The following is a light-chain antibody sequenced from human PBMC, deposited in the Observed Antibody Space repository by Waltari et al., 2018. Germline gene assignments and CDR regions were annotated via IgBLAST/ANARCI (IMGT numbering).Light chain of an antibody. CDR2: GAS. Sequence: EIVMTQSPATLSVSPGETATLSCRASQSVSSNLAGYQQKPGQGPRLLIFGASTRATAIPPRFSGSGSGTEFTLTISGLHSEDFAVYYCQQYNDWVTFGQGTRLDIK. J-gene: IGKJ5*01. CDR1: QSVSSN. CDR3: QQYNDWVT. V-gene: IGKV3-15*01.